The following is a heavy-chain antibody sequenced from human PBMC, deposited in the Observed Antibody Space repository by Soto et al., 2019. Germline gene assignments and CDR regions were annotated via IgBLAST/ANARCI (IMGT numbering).Heavy chain of an antibody. CDR2: ISYDGSNK. CDR3: AKEANYDFWSGYFLDY. D-gene: IGHD3-3*01. Sequence: GGSLRLSCAASGFTFSSYGMHWVRQAPGKGLEWVAVISYDGSNKYYADSVKGRFTISRDNSKNTLYLQMNSLRAEDTAVYYCAKEANYDFWSGYFLDYWGQGTLVTVSS. V-gene: IGHV3-30*18. J-gene: IGHJ4*02. CDR1: GFTFSSYG.